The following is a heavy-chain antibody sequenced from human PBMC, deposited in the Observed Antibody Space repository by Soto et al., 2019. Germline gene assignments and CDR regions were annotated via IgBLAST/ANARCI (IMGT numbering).Heavy chain of an antibody. CDR3: ARGKEYSSSWYWYYYYGMDV. Sequence: SETLSLTCAVYGGSFSGYYWSWIRQPPGKGLEWIGEINHSGSTNYNPSLKSRVTISVDTSKNQFSLKLSSVTAADTAVYYCARGKEYSSSWYWYYYYGMDVWGQGTTVTV. D-gene: IGHD6-13*01. CDR1: GGSFSGYY. V-gene: IGHV4-34*01. CDR2: INHSGST. J-gene: IGHJ6*02.